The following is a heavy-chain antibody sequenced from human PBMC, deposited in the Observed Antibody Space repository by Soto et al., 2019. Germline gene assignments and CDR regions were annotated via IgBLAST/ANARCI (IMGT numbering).Heavy chain of an antibody. CDR3: ARDLGGWPDY. V-gene: IGHV1-3*01. CDR2: INAGNGNT. CDR1: GYTFTDYY. D-gene: IGHD2-15*01. Sequence: ASVKVSCKASGYTFTDYYMHWVRQAPGQRLEWMGWINAGNGNTKYSQKFQGRVTITGDTSASTAYMELSSLRSEDTAVYYCARDLGGWPDYWGQGTLVTVSS. J-gene: IGHJ4*02.